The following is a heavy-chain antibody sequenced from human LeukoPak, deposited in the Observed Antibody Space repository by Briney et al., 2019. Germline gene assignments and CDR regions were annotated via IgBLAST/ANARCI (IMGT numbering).Heavy chain of an antibody. J-gene: IGHJ4*02. CDR2: INPNSGGT. Sequence: ASVKVSCKASGYTFTGYYMHWVRQAPGQGLEWMGWINPNSGGTNYAQKFQGRVTMTRDTSISTAYMELSRLRSDDTAVYYCARAGTTGTTNFFDYWGQGTLVTVSS. D-gene: IGHD1-1*01. CDR3: ARAGTTGTTNFFDY. CDR1: GYTFTGYY. V-gene: IGHV1-2*02.